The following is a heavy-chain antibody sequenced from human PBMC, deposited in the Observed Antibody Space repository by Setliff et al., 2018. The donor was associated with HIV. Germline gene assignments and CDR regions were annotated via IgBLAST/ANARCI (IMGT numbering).Heavy chain of an antibody. D-gene: IGHD3-10*01. V-gene: IGHV3-20*04. Sequence: GGSLRLSCAASGFTFDDYAMNWVRQPPGKGLEWISGINWDGSAVGYADSEKGRFTISRDNAKNSLYLEMSSLRAEDTAFYYCARDKTAVYGSANYYKSPLGFWGQGTLVTVSS. CDR2: INWDGSAV. CDR3: ARDKTAVYGSANYYKSPLGF. CDR1: GFTFDDYA. J-gene: IGHJ4*02.